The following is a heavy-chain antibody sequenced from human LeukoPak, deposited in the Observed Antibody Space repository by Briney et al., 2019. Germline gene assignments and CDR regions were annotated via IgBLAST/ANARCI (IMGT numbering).Heavy chain of an antibody. CDR1: GFTFSSYA. J-gene: IGHJ4*02. CDR2: ISGSGGST. Sequence: GGSLRLSCAASGFTFSSYAMSWVRQAPGKGLEWVSAISGSGGSTYYADSVKGRFTISRDNSKNTLYLQMNSLRAEDTAVYYCAKDSAFEYYDILTGRNPYYFDYWGQGTLVTVSS. CDR3: AKDSAFEYYDILTGRNPYYFDY. D-gene: IGHD3-9*01. V-gene: IGHV3-23*01.